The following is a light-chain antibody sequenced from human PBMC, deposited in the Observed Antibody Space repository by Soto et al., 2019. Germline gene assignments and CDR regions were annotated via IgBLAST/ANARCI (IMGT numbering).Light chain of an antibody. Sequence: EIVLTQSPDTLSLSPGEGATLSCRASHDVSVSLVWYRQRPGQAPRLLIHDASNRATGISARFNGSGSETDFTPKISRVEADDVGIYFCMHSVQIPPTFGQGTKVEIK. V-gene: IGKV3-11*01. CDR2: DAS. J-gene: IGKJ1*01. CDR3: MHSVQIPPT. CDR1: HDVSVS.